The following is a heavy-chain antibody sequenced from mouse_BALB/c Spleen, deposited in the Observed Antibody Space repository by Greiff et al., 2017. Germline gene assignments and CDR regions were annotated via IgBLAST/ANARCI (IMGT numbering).Heavy chain of an antibody. V-gene: IGHV2-9*02. CDR2: IWAGGST. CDR3: GTDYYRNYGIAY. D-gene: IGHD2-5*01. Sequence: VKLMESGPGLVAPSQSLSITCTVSGFSLTSYGVHWVRQPPGKGLEWLGVIWAGGSTNYNSALMSRLSISKDNSKSQVYLKRNSLQTDDKAMDYYGTDYYRNYGIAYWGQGTLVTVSA. J-gene: IGHJ3*01. CDR1: GFSLTSYG.